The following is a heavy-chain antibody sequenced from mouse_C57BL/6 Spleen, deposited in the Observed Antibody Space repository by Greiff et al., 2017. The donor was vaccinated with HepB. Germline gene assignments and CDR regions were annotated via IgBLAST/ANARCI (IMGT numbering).Heavy chain of an antibody. CDR2: ISNGGGST. J-gene: IGHJ2*01. CDR3: ARHSGTGDYFDY. Sequence: EVKLVESGGGLVQPGGSLKLSCAASGFTFSDYYMYWVRQTPEKRLEWVAYISNGGGSTYYPDTVKGRFTISRDNAKNTLYLQMSRLKSEDTAMYYCARHSGTGDYFDYWGQGTTLTVSS. CDR1: GFTFSDYY. V-gene: IGHV5-12*01. D-gene: IGHD1-1*01.